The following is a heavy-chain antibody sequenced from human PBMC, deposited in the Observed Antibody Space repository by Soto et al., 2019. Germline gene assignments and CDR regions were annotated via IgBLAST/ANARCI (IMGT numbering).Heavy chain of an antibody. D-gene: IGHD3-10*01. V-gene: IGHV3-21*01. Sequence: PGGSLRLSCAVSGFTFINYNMNWVRQAPEKGLEWVSSISSSSSYIHYADSVKGRFTISRDNAKNSLYLQMNSLRAEDTAVYYCARVTGNYYGSGPLDYWGQGTLVTVSS. CDR2: ISSSSSYI. CDR3: ARVTGNYYGSGPLDY. J-gene: IGHJ4*02. CDR1: GFTFINYN.